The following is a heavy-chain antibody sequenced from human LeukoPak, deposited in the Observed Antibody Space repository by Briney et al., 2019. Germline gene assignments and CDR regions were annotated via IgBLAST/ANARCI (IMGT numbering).Heavy chain of an antibody. CDR3: ARNMVRGVILDYYYYYYMDV. D-gene: IGHD3-10*01. CDR1: GASISSYY. CDR2: IYYSGST. V-gene: IGHV4-59*08. Sequence: SETLSLTCTVSGASISSYYWSWIRQPPGKGLEWLGYIYYSGSTNYNPSLKSRVTTSVDTSKNQFSLKLSSVAAADTAVYYGARNMVRGVILDYYYYYYMDVWGKGTTVTVSS. J-gene: IGHJ6*03.